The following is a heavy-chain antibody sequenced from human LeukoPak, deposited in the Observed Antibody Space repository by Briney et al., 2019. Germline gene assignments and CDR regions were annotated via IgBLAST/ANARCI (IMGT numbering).Heavy chain of an antibody. CDR2: ISSSGSTI. CDR1: GFTFSSYE. CDR3: ARDGPKADMDV. J-gene: IGHJ6*03. V-gene: IGHV3-48*03. Sequence: PGGSLILSCAASGFTFSSYEMNWVRQAPGKGLEWVSYISSSGSTIYYADSVKGRFTISRDNAKNSLYLQMNSLRAEDTAVYYCARDGPKADMDVWGKGTTVTVSS.